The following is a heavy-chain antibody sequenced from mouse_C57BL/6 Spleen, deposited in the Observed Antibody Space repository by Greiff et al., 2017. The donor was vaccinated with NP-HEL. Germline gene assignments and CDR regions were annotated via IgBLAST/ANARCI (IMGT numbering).Heavy chain of an antibody. Sequence: EVKVVESGGGLVQPGGSLKLSCAASGFTFSDYYMYWVRQTPEKRLEWVAYISNGGGSTYYPDTVKGRFTISRDNATNTLYLQLSRLKSEDTAMYDCARQGGSSLYYFDYWGQGTTLTVSS. CDR3: ARQGGSSLYYFDY. D-gene: IGHD1-1*01. CDR2: ISNGGGST. V-gene: IGHV5-12*01. CDR1: GFTFSDYY. J-gene: IGHJ2*01.